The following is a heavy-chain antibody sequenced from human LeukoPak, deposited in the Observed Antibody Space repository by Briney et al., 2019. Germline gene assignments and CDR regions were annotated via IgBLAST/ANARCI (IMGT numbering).Heavy chain of an antibody. CDR1: GFTSSGYG. Sequence: GGSLRLSCAASGFTSSGYGMSWVRQAPGKGLEWVANIKQDGSEKYYADSVKGRFTISRDNAKNSLYLQMNSLRAEDTAVYYCARGGSGSWDAFDIWGQGTMVTVSS. J-gene: IGHJ3*02. CDR2: IKQDGSEK. D-gene: IGHD3-10*01. CDR3: ARGGSGSWDAFDI. V-gene: IGHV3-7*01.